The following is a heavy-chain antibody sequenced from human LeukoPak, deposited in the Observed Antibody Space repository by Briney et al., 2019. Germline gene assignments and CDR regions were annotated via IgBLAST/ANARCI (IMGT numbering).Heavy chain of an antibody. CDR2: INHSGST. D-gene: IGHD6-13*01. V-gene: IGHV4-34*01. Sequence: KPSETLSLTCAVYGGSFSGYYWSWIRQPPGKGLEWIGEINHSGSTNYNPSLKSRVTISVDTSKNQFSLKLSSVTAADTAVYYCARGGSRSSWYGPRGWFDSWGQGTLVTVSS. CDR1: GGSFSGYY. J-gene: IGHJ5*01. CDR3: ARGGSRSSWYGPRGWFDS.